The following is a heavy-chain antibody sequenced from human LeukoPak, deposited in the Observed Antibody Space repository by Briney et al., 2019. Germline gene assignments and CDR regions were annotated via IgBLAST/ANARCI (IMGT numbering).Heavy chain of an antibody. CDR1: GFTFSGCA. CDR3: TRDSGTCNWLDP. Sequence: GGSLRLSCAASGFTFSGCAIHWVRQSSGKGLDWVCHIDKKDNFHATAYAASVQSRFSISRDESKNTAFLHMNSLKTEDMALYYCTRDSGTCNWLDPWGQGTLVTVSS. J-gene: IGHJ5*02. D-gene: IGHD1-26*01. CDR2: IDKKDNFHAT. V-gene: IGHV3-73*01.